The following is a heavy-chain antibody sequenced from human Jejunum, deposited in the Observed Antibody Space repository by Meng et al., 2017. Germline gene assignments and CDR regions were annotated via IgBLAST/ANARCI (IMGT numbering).Heavy chain of an antibody. D-gene: IGHD3-3*01. V-gene: IGHV1-18*01. CDR1: GYTFNTYG. Sequence: QVQRVQYGVEVKKPGASVKVSCKASGYTFNTYGISWVRQAPGQGLEWMGWINAYNGNTNYEEKLQGRVTMTTDTSTSTAYMELRNLRSDDTAVYYCARVASFVSDYWGQGTLVTVSS. CDR3: ARVASFVSDY. J-gene: IGHJ4*02. CDR2: INAYNGNT.